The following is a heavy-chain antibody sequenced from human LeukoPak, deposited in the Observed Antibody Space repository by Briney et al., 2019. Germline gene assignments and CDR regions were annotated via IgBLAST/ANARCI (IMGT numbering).Heavy chain of an antibody. CDR1: GFTFSSYW. Sequence: GGSLRLSCAASGFTFSSYWMHWVRQALGKGLVWVSRINSDGSSTSYADSVKGRFTISRDNAKNTLYLQMNSLRAEDTAVYYCARVFPVVVTAIDYWGQGTLVTVSS. J-gene: IGHJ4*02. V-gene: IGHV3-74*01. D-gene: IGHD2-21*02. CDR3: ARVFPVVVTAIDY. CDR2: INSDGSST.